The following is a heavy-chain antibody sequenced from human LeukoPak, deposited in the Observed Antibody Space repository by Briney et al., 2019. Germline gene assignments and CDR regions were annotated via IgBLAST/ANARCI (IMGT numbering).Heavy chain of an antibody. D-gene: IGHD3-22*01. Sequence: PWGSLRLSCAASGFTFSSYAMRWVRQAPGKGLEWVAVISYDGSNKYYADSVKGRFTISRDNSKNTLYLQMNSLRAEDTAVYYCARDYYDSSGYYPWNYWGQGTLVTVSS. J-gene: IGHJ4*02. CDR1: GFTFSSYA. CDR2: ISYDGSNK. CDR3: ARDYYDSSGYYPWNY. V-gene: IGHV3-30*04.